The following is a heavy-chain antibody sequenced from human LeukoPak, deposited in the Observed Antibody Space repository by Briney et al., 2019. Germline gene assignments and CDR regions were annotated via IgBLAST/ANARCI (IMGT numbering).Heavy chain of an antibody. CDR3: ARVAGFGELLYYFDY. D-gene: IGHD3-10*01. CDR1: GGSISSYY. CDR2: IYYSGST. V-gene: IGHV4-59*01. Sequence: PSETLSLTCTVSGGSISSYYWSWIRQPPGKGLEWIGYIYYSGSTNYNPSLKSRVTISADTSKNQFSLKLSSVTAADTAVYYCARVAGFGELLYYFDYWGQGTLVTVSS. J-gene: IGHJ4*02.